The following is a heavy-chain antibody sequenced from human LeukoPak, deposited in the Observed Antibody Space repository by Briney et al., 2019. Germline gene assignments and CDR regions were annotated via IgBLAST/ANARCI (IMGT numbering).Heavy chain of an antibody. CDR2: TYYRSKWYN. V-gene: IGHV6-1*01. D-gene: IGHD2-2*01. Sequence: SQTLSLTCAISGDSVSSNSAAWSWIRQSPSRGLEWLGRTYYRSKWYNDYAVSVKSRITINPDTSKNQFSLQLNSVTPEDTAVYYCARDSCSSTSCYGYNWFDPWGQGTLVTVSS. CDR1: GDSVSSNSAA. CDR3: ARDSCSSTSCYGYNWFDP. J-gene: IGHJ5*02.